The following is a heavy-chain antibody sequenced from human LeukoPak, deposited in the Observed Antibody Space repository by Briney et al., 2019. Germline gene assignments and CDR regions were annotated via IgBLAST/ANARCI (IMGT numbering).Heavy chain of an antibody. CDR1: GGSIGSYY. J-gene: IGHJ4*02. Sequence: PSETLSLTYTVSGGSIGSYYWSWIRQPPGKGLEWIGYIYYSGSTDYNPSLKSRVTISVDTSKNQFSLKLSSVTAADTAVYYCARRVSGSLYYFDYWGQGTLVTVSS. CDR3: ARRVSGSLYYFDY. CDR2: IYYSGST. D-gene: IGHD3-10*01. V-gene: IGHV4-59*08.